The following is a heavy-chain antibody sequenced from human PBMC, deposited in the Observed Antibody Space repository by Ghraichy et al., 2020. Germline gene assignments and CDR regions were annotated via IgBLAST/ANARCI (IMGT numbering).Heavy chain of an antibody. CDR1: GGTFSSYA. CDR3: ARDGWDIVVVPAARVGMVRAFDI. CDR2: IIPILGIA. Sequence: SVKVSCKASGGTFSSYAISWVRQAPGQGLEWMGRIIPILGIANYAQKFQGRVTITADKSTSTAYMELSSLRSEDTAVYYCARDGWDIVVVPAARVGMVRAFDIWGQGTMVTVSS. D-gene: IGHD2-2*01. V-gene: IGHV1-69*04. J-gene: IGHJ3*02.